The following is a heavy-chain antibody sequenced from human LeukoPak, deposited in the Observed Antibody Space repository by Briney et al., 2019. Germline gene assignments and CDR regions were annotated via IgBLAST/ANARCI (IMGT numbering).Heavy chain of an antibody. CDR3: ATDDYDFWSGYYARRVDY. CDR1: GSTFSSYW. CDR2: INSDGSST. J-gene: IGHJ4*02. V-gene: IGHV3-74*01. D-gene: IGHD3-3*01. Sequence: GGSLRLSCAASGSTFSSYWMHWVRQAPGKGLVWVSRINSDGSSTSYADSVKGRFTISRDNAKNTLYLQMNSLRAEDTAVYYCATDDYDFWSGYYARRVDYWGQGTLVTVSS.